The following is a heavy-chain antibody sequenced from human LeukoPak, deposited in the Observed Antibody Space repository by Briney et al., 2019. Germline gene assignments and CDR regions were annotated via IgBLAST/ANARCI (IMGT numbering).Heavy chain of an antibody. V-gene: IGHV3-53*01. Sequence: PGRCLRLSCAASGFTVRSNHMSSVRQDPGKGMEWVSIIYTSDSTYYPASVKAGITIPRDNSKTNLFLKMTGLRAEDTAVYYCAASSGGYGDSGRDYWGQGTLVTVSS. CDR1: GFTVRSNH. D-gene: IGHD4-17*01. CDR2: IYTSDST. CDR3: AASSGGYGDSGRDY. J-gene: IGHJ4*02.